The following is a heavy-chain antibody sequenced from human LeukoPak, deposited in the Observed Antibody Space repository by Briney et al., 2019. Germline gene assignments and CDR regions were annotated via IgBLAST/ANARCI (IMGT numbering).Heavy chain of an antibody. Sequence: GGSLRLSCVASGFTFSDYWMHWVPQAPGKGLMWVSRLNRNGSTTTYADSVKGRFTISRDNAKNTLYLQMNSLGAEDTAVYYCARGDPATWGAYCGGDCYSFDSWGQGTLVTVSS. CDR2: LNRNGSTT. J-gene: IGHJ4*02. D-gene: IGHD2-21*02. CDR1: GFTFSDYW. CDR3: ARGDPATWGAYCGGDCYSFDS. V-gene: IGHV3-74*01.